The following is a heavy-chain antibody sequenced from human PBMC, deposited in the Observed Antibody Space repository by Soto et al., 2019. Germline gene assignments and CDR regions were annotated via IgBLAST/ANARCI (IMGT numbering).Heavy chain of an antibody. Sequence: ASVKVSCKASGYTFTGYYMHWVRQAPGQGLEWMGWINPNSGGTNYAQKFQGWVTMTRDTSISTAYMELSRLRSDDTAVYYCARDRAAPPPGGDAFDIGGQGKMVTVPS. CDR1: GYTFTGYY. CDR2: INPNSGGT. J-gene: IGHJ3*02. V-gene: IGHV1-2*04. CDR3: ARDRAAPPPGGDAFDI. D-gene: IGHD6-13*01.